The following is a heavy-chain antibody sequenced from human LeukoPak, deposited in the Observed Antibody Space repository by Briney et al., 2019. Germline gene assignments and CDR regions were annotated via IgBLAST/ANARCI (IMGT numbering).Heavy chain of an antibody. Sequence: SETLSLTCTVSGGSISSYYWSWIRQPPGKGLEWIGYIYYSGSTNYNPSLKSRGTISVDTSKNQFSLKLSSVTAADTAVYYCARRLGRGQTDYWWQGPLVTVSS. V-gene: IGHV4-59*01. CDR3: ARRLGRGQTDY. CDR2: IYYSGST. CDR1: GGSISSYY. J-gene: IGHJ4*02.